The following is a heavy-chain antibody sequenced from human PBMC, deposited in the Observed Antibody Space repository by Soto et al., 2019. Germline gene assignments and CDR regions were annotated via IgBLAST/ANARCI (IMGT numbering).Heavy chain of an antibody. CDR2: IDPSDSYT. D-gene: IGHD3-3*01. CDR1: GYSFTSYW. CDR3: AGFLYDFWSGYHDY. Sequence: GESLKTSCNGSGYSFTSYWISWVRQMPGKGLEWMGRIDPSDSYTNYSPSFQGHVTISADKSISTAYLQWSSLKASDTAMYYCAGFLYDFWSGYHDYWGQGTLVTVSS. J-gene: IGHJ4*02. V-gene: IGHV5-10-1*01.